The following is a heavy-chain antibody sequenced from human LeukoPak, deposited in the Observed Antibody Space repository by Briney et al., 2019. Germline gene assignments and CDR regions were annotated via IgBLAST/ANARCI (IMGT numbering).Heavy chain of an antibody. D-gene: IGHD2-8*02. CDR1: GFTFSNYG. CDR2: IRYDGSDE. Sequence: GGSLRLSCTASGFTFSNYGMHWVRQAPGKGLECVAFIRYDGSDEYYADSVKGRFTISRDNSRNTLYLQMNSLRVEDTAVYFCASKKGRYCTVTGCQENWFDPWGQGTLVTVSS. V-gene: IGHV3-30*02. J-gene: IGHJ5*02. CDR3: ASKKGRYCTVTGCQENWFDP.